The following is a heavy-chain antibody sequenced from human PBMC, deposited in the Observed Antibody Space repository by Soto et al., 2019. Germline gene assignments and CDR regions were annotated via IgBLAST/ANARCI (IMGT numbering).Heavy chain of an antibody. Sequence: QVQLVESGGGVVQPGRSLRLSCEASGFTFSEYGMHWVRQAPGKGLEWVAGISHRGDNKYIADSVKGRFTISRDNSKNMVFLQMTSMRVEDTAVYHCATVGYCSEDSCYTLTIRYGMDVWGQGTTVIVSS. CDR3: ATVGYCSEDSCYTLTIRYGMDV. D-gene: IGHD2-15*01. J-gene: IGHJ6*02. CDR2: ISHRGDNK. CDR1: GFTFSEYG. V-gene: IGHV3-30-3*01.